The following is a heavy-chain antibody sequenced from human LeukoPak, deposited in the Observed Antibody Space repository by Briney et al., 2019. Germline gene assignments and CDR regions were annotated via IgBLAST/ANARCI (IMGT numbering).Heavy chain of an antibody. J-gene: IGHJ4*02. CDR3: AREGDGYNSPIDY. V-gene: IGHV3-21*01. CDR1: GFTFSSYS. Sequence: GGSLRLSCAASGFTFSSYSMNWVRQAPGKGLEWVSSISSSSSYIYYADSVKGRFTISRDNAKNSLYLQMNSLRAEDTAVYYCAREGDGYNSPIDYWGQGTLVTVSS. D-gene: IGHD5-24*01. CDR2: ISSSSSYI.